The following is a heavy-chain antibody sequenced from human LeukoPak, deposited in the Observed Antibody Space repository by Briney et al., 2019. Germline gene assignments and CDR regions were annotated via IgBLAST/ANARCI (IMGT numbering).Heavy chain of an antibody. V-gene: IGHV4-59*08. CDR1: GGSISSYY. J-gene: IGHJ3*02. CDR2: IYYSGST. D-gene: IGHD6-13*01. Sequence: SETLSLTCTVSGGSISSYYWSWIRQPPGKGLEWIGSIYYSGSTYYNPSLKSRVTISVDTSKNQFSLKLSSVTAADTAVYYCASATDAAAQDAFDIWGQGTMVTVSS. CDR3: ASATDAAAQDAFDI.